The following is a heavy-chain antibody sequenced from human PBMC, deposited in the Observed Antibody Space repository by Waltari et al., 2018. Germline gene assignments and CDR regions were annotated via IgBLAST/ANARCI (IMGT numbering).Heavy chain of an antibody. V-gene: IGHV1-24*01. CDR2: FDPEDGET. J-gene: IGHJ4*02. CDR1: GYTLTELS. CDR3: ATDQSVAGMTLSYGH. Sequence: QVQLVQSGAEVKKPGASVKVSCKVSGYTLTELSMHWVRQAPGKGLEWMGGFDPEDGETIYAQKFQGRVTMTKDTSTDTAYMELGSLRSEDTAVYYCATDQSVAGMTLSYGHWGQGTLVTVSS. D-gene: IGHD6-19*01.